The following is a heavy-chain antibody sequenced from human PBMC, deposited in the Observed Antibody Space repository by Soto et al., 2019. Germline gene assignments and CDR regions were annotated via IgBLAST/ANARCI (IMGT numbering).Heavy chain of an antibody. CDR2: MNPNSGNT. CDR1: GYTFTSYD. J-gene: IGHJ5*02. Sequence: ASVKVSCKASGYTFTSYDINWVRQATGQGLEYLGWMNPNSGNTGYVQKFQGRVTMTRDTSISTAYMELSSLRSEDTAVYYCARRMSFVESSRWFDPWGQGTLVTVSS. CDR3: ARRMSFVESSRWFDP. D-gene: IGHD3-10*01. V-gene: IGHV1-8*01.